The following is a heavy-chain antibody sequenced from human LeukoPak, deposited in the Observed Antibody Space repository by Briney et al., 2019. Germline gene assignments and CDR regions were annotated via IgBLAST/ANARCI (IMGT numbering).Heavy chain of an antibody. CDR1: GGSISSSSYY. J-gene: IGHJ6*03. V-gene: IGHV4-39*07. CDR3: ARRYSSSRYYYYYYMDV. CDR2: INHSGST. D-gene: IGHD6-13*01. Sequence: SETLSLTCTVSGGSISSSSYYWGWIRQPPGKGLEWIGEINHSGSTNYNPSLKSRVTISVDTSKNQFSLKLSSVTAADTAVYYCARRYSSSRYYYYYYMDVWGKGTTVTISS.